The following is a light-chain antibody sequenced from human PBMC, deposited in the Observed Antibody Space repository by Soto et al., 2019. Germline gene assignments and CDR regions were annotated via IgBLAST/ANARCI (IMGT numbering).Light chain of an antibody. CDR3: SSYTSSSTLV. CDR1: SSDVGSYNY. J-gene: IGLJ1*01. CDR2: NVS. Sequence: QAVVTQPASVSGSPGQSITISCTGTSSDVGSYNYVSWYQQHPGKAPKLIIYNVSNRPSGVSDRFSGSKSGNTASLTISGLQADDEADYYCSSYTSSSTLVFGTGTKLTVL. V-gene: IGLV2-14*03.